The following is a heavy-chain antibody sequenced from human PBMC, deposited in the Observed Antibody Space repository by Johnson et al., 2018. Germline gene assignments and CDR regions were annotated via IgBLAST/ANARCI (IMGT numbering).Heavy chain of an antibody. CDR2: IIPILGIA. CDR3: AGRGDYGAFDS. Sequence: QVQLVQSAAEVQKPGSSVKVSCKASGGPFSSYTISWVRQAPGQGLEWMGRIIPILGIATYAQKFQGRDTITADKSTSTAHMELSSLRSEDTAVYYSAGRGDYGAFDSWGQGTMVTVSS. CDR1: GGPFSSYT. J-gene: IGHJ3*02. V-gene: IGHV1-69*09. D-gene: IGHD4-17*01.